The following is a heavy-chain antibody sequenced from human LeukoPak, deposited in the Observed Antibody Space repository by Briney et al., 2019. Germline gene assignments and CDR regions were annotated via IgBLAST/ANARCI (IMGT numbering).Heavy chain of an antibody. CDR2: IIPIFGTA. CDR3: ARGKRFLEWLPDFDY. CDR1: GGTFSSYA. J-gene: IGHJ4*02. V-gene: IGHV1-69*13. Sequence: ASVKVSCKASGGTFSSYAISWVRQAPGQGLEWMGGIIPIFGTANYAQKFQGRVTITADESTSTAYMELSSLRSEDTAVYYCARGKRFLEWLPDFDYWGQGTLVTVSS. D-gene: IGHD3-3*01.